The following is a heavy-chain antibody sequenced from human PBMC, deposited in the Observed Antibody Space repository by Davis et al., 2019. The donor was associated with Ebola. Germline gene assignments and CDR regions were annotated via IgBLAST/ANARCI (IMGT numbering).Heavy chain of an antibody. CDR2: MSGSGSGGST. V-gene: IGHV3-23*01. CDR1: GFSFSSYG. D-gene: IGHD4-17*01. J-gene: IGHJ6*02. Sequence: GESLKISCAASGFSFSSYGMSWVRQAPGKGLECVSVMSGSGSGGSTDYADSVKGRFTISRDNSKNTLYLQMDSLRAEDTAVYYCARDYYGAYGMDVWGRGTTVTVSS. CDR3: ARDYYGAYGMDV.